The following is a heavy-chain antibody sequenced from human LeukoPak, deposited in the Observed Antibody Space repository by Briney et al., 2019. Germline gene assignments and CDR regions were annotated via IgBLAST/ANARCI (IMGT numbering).Heavy chain of an antibody. Sequence: ASVKVSCKASGYTFTSYDINWVRQATGQGLEWMGWMNPNSGNTGYAQKFQGRVTMTRNTSISTAYMELSSLRSEDTAVYYCARDGGAAAGTDYWGQGTLVTVSS. CDR3: ARDGGAAAGTDY. CDR2: MNPNSGNT. D-gene: IGHD6-13*01. J-gene: IGHJ4*02. V-gene: IGHV1-8*01. CDR1: GYTFTSYD.